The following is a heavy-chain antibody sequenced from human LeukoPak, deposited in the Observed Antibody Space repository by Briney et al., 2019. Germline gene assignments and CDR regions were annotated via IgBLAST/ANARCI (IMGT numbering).Heavy chain of an antibody. CDR2: ISAFNGNT. CDR1: GYTFTSYG. D-gene: IGHD1-26*01. CDR3: ARDVGSYSGSYSDTFDI. V-gene: IGHV1-18*01. Sequence: GASVKVSCKASGYTFTSYGISWVRQAPGQGLEWMGWISAFNGNTQYAQNLQGRVTVTTDTSTSTAYMELRSLRSDDTAVYYCARDVGSYSGSYSDTFDIWGQGTLVTVSS. J-gene: IGHJ3*02.